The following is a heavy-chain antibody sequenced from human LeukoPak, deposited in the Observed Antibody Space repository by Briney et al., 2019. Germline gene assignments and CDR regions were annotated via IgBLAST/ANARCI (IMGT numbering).Heavy chain of an antibody. CDR2: INAGNGNT. CDR1: GYTFTSYP. D-gene: IGHD3-22*01. V-gene: IGHV1-3*01. Sequence: ASVKVSCKASGYTFTSYPMHWVRQAPGQRLEWMGWINAGNGNTKYSQKFQGRVTITRDTSASTAYMELSSLRSEDTAVYYCAREGAHYDSSGYADWGQGTLVTVSS. CDR3: AREGAHYDSSGYAD. J-gene: IGHJ4*02.